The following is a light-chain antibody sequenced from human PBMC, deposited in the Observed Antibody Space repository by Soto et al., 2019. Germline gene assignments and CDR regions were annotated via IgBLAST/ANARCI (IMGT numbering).Light chain of an antibody. CDR2: GAS. J-gene: IGKJ1*01. V-gene: IGKV3-20*01. CDR1: QSVSSSY. CDR3: PQYDSSPVT. Sequence: ELVLTQSPGTLSLSPGERATLSCRASQSVSSSYLAWYQQKPGQAPRLLIYGASSRATGIPDRFSRSGSGTAFTLTIIRLEPADFEVDDDPQYDSSPVTFGQGTKVEVK.